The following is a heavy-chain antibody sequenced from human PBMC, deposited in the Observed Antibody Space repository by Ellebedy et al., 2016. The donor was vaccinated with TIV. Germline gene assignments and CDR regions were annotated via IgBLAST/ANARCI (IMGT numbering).Heavy chain of an antibody. D-gene: IGHD5-12*01. J-gene: IGHJ4*02. CDR2: IIPILNVV. CDR3: ARWGSYSGTFQGPFDF. CDR1: GETSSSHA. V-gene: IGHV1-69*04. Sequence: AASVKVSCKASGETSSSHALSWVRQAPGQRLEWVGRIIPILNVVNYARKFQGRATITADKSTNIVYLELSSLRSEDTAVYYCARWGSYSGTFQGPFDFWGQGVLVTVSS.